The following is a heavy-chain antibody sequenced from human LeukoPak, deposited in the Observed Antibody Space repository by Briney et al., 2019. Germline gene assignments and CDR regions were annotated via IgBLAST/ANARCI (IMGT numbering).Heavy chain of an antibody. CDR2: FDPEDGET. Sequence: ASVKVSCKVSGYTLTELSMHWVRQAPGKGLEWMGGFDPEDGETIYAQKFQGRVTMTEDTSTDTAYMELSSLRSEDTAVYYCARGQGVPAAMGIDYWGQGTLVTVSS. CDR3: ARGQGVPAAMGIDY. D-gene: IGHD2-2*01. J-gene: IGHJ4*02. CDR1: GYTLTELS. V-gene: IGHV1-24*01.